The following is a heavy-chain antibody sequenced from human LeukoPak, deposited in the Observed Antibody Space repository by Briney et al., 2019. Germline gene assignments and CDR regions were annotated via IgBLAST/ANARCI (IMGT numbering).Heavy chain of an antibody. D-gene: IGHD6-13*01. V-gene: IGHV3-30-3*01. CDR3: ARYSSSWYSDHYFDY. CDR2: ISYDGSNK. Sequence: PGESLRLSCAASGFTFSGSAMHWVRQAPGKGLEWVAVISYDGSNKYYADSVKGRFTISRDNSKNTLYLQMNSLRAEDTAVYYCARYSSSWYSDHYFDYWGQGTLVTVSS. CDR1: GFTFSGSA. J-gene: IGHJ4*02.